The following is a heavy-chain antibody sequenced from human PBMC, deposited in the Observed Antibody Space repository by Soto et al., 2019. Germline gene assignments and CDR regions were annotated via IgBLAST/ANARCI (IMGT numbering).Heavy chain of an antibody. CDR2: ISPIFGTA. CDR1: GVTFDTHA. CDR3: ATFGSGTYCVYCFDS. J-gene: IGHJ4*02. D-gene: IGHD3-10*01. Sequence: QVQLVQSGAEVKKPGSSVKVSCKASGVTFDTHAISWVRQAPGQGLEWMGGISPIFGTADYAQKFQGRVTISADESTNTAYLELSSLRSEDTAVYYCATFGSGTYCVYCFDSWGQGTLVTVSS. V-gene: IGHV1-69*12.